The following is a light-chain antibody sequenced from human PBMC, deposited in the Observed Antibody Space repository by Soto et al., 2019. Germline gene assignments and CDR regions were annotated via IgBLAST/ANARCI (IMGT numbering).Light chain of an antibody. Sequence: DIQMTQSPSTLSASVGDRVTITCRASQSISSWLAWYQQKPGKAPKLLIYDASTLEGGVPSRFSGSGSGTEFALTINCLQAEDFATYYGQQYESFSWTFGQGTKV. V-gene: IGKV1-5*01. CDR1: QSISSW. J-gene: IGKJ1*01. CDR3: QQYESFSWT. CDR2: DAS.